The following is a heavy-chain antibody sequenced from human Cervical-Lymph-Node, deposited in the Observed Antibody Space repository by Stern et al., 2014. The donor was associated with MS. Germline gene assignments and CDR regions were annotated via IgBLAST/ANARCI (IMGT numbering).Heavy chain of an antibody. CDR1: GFTFSSYA. CDR2: VSYDGTKK. J-gene: IGHJ4*02. V-gene: IGHV3-30-3*01. CDR3: ARAPLGSQLDY. D-gene: IGHD1-26*01. Sequence: DQLVESGGGVVQPGKSLRLSCVDSGFTFSSYAMHWVRQAPGKGLGWVAVVSYDGTKKHYAESVKGRFTISRDTSTNTLFLEMNSLRGEDTAVYYCARAPLGSQLDYWGQGTLVTVSS.